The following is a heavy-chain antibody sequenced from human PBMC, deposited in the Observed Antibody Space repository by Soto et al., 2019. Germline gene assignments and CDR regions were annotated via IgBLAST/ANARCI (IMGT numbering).Heavy chain of an antibody. Sequence: KASETLSLTCTVSGGSVSSNAYSWGWIRQPPGKGLQWSGSIDYGGSTHYNPSLKSRVTISVDTSKNQFSLRLSSVTAADTAVYYCARGVHHDSSGYYYFYWGQGTLVTVSS. CDR3: ARGVHHDSSGYYYFY. D-gene: IGHD3-22*01. CDR2: IDYGGST. V-gene: IGHV4-39*01. CDR1: GGSVSSNAYS. J-gene: IGHJ4*02.